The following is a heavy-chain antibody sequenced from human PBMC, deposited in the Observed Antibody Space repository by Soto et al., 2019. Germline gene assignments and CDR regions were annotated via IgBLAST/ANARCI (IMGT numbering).Heavy chain of an antibody. Sequence: VQLVESGGGLVQPGGSLRLSCAASGFTFGSYAMTWVRQAPGKGLEWVSGISGGGSGSYYSDSVEARFTISRDNPKNLLSLQMNTLRAEDTAVYFCARVRLPSAPRRPLDYYFMDVWGNGTTITVSS. D-gene: IGHD6-6*01. V-gene: IGHV3-23*04. CDR3: ARVRLPSAPRRPLDYYFMDV. CDR1: GFTFGSYA. CDR2: ISGGGSGS. J-gene: IGHJ6*03.